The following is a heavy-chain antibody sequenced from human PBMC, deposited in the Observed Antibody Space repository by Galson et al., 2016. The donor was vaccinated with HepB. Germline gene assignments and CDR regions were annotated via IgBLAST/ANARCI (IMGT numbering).Heavy chain of an antibody. V-gene: IGHV3-23*01. CDR2: ISVSGDHA. D-gene: IGHD5-24*01. J-gene: IGHJ4*02. CDR3: GRGSSGDVYNFGAY. Sequence: SLRLSCAASGLTLNNFVINWIRQAPGKGLEWVSGISVSGDHASYADSVKGRLTIYRENSKNTVYLQMNSLRAEDTAVYYCGRGSSGDVYNFGAYWGQGTRVTVSS. CDR1: GLTLNNFV.